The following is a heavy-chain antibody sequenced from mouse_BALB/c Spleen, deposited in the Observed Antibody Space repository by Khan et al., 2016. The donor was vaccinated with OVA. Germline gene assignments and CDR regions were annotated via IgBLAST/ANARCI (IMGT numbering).Heavy chain of an antibody. CDR2: ISSGGTYT. D-gene: IGHD1-1*02. Sequence: EVELVESGGGLVKPGGSLKFSCAASGFTLSSYTMSWVRQTPEKRLEWVATISSGGTYTNYPDSVKGRFSISRHNAKNTLYLQMSSLKSENTAMYYCTRDGSYAHWYFDVWGAGSTVTFSS. V-gene: IGHV5-6-4*01. CDR3: TRDGSYAHWYFDV. CDR1: GFTLSSYT. J-gene: IGHJ1*01.